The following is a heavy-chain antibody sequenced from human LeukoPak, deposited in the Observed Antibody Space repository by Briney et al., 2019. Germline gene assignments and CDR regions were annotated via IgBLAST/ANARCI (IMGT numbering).Heavy chain of an antibody. CDR1: GGSISSSNW. V-gene: IGHV4-4*02. D-gene: IGHD4-23*01. CDR2: IYHSGST. Sequence: NPSGTLSLTCAVSGGSISSSNWWSWVRQPPGKGLEWIGEIYHSGSTNYNPSLKSRVTISVDKSKNQFSLKLSSVTAADTAVYYCARLLRQDYGGNSGFDYWGQGTLVTVSS. CDR3: ARLLRQDYGGNSGFDY. J-gene: IGHJ4*02.